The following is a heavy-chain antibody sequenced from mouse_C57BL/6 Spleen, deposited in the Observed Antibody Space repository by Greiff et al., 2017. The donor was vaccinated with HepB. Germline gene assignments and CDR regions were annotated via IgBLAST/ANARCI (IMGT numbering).Heavy chain of an antibody. Sequence: VQLQQPGAELVRPGSSVKLSCKASGYTFTSYWMDWVKQRPGQGLEWIGNIYPSDSETHYNQKFKDKATLTVDKSSSTAYMQLSSLTSEDSAVYYCARSPDYYGSSYVGFDYGGQGTTLTVSS. CDR2: IYPSDSET. CDR1: GYTFTSYW. V-gene: IGHV1-61*01. J-gene: IGHJ2*01. D-gene: IGHD1-1*01. CDR3: ARSPDYYGSSYVGFDY.